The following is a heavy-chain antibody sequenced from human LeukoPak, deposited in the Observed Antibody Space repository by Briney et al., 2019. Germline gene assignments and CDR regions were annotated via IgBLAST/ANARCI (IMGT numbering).Heavy chain of an antibody. CDR2: IDPRDSYT. Sequence: GESLKISCKGSGYSFTSYWIIWVRQMPGEGLEWMGRIDPRDSYTNYSPSFQGHVTISADKSISTAYLQWSSLKASDTAMYYCASQPEGTWFDLWGQGTLVTVSS. V-gene: IGHV5-10-1*01. J-gene: IGHJ5*02. D-gene: IGHD1-1*01. CDR3: ASQPEGTWFDL. CDR1: GYSFTSYW.